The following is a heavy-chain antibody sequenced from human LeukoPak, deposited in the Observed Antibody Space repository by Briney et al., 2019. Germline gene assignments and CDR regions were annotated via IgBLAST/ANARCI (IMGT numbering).Heavy chain of an antibody. J-gene: IGHJ4*02. V-gene: IGHV3-23*01. Sequence: GGSLRLSCAASGFTFSSYAMSWVRQAPGKGLEWVSAISSSGGSTYYADSVKGRFTISRDNAKNSLYLQMNSLRAEDTAVYYCARGVGVVPAAHHFDYWGQGTLVTVSS. CDR2: ISSSGGST. CDR3: ARGVGVVPAAHHFDY. CDR1: GFTFSSYA. D-gene: IGHD2-2*01.